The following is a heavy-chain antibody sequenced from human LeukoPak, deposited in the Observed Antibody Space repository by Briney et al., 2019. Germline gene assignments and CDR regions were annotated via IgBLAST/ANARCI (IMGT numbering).Heavy chain of an antibody. D-gene: IGHD6-13*01. CDR1: GFTFSTYP. J-gene: IGHJ4*02. V-gene: IGHV3-30*04. CDR2: IADDGKDK. CDR3: AKDLIPAADGTYFDY. Sequence: PGGSLRLSCTASGFTFSTYPIHWVRQAPGKGLEWVAVIADDGKDKHYVESVKGRFTISRDNSKNTLYLQMNSLRPEDTAVYYCAKDLIPAADGTYFDYWGQGTLVTVSS.